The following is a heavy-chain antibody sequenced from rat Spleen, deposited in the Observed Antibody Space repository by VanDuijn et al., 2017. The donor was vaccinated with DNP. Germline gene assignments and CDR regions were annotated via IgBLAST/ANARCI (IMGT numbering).Heavy chain of an antibody. CDR3: VTRGDPYDDWFAY. CDR2: INQDSSII. D-gene: IGHD1-12*01. Sequence: EVKFVESGGGLVQPGRSLKLSCAASGFNFNGYWMGWVRQAPGKGLEWIGEINQDSSIINYTPSLKDKISFSRDNVQNTLYLQMSKLGSEDTGIYYCVTRGDPYDDWFAYWGQGTLVTVSS. J-gene: IGHJ3*01. CDR1: GFNFNGYW. V-gene: IGHV4-2*01.